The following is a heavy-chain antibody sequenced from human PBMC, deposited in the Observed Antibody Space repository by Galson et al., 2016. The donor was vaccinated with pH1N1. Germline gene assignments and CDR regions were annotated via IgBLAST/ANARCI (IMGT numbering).Heavy chain of an antibody. Sequence: LSLTCSVSNGSITSGNYYWSWIRQPAGKGLEWIGRLYKTGTTNYNPSLKSRVTISADTSKNQFSLNLRSVTAADTAMYHCARGGVYSVWGQGTTVTVSS. D-gene: IGHD4-11*01. J-gene: IGHJ6*02. CDR1: NGSITSGNYY. CDR2: LYKTGTT. V-gene: IGHV4-61*02. CDR3: ARGGVYSV.